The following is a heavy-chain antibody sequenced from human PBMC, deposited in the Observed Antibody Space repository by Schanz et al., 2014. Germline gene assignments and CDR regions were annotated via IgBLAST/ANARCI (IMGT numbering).Heavy chain of an antibody. Sequence: VQLEQSGAEVKKPGSSVKVSCKASGGTFSSFGINWVRQAPGQGLEWMGIINPSGGGTSYALRFQDRVTVTRDTSRSTVYMELSSLRSEDTAVYYCAGTYCSSTSCYTGYYYMDVWGKGTTVTVSS. CDR3: AGTYCSSTSCYTGYYYMDV. D-gene: IGHD2-2*02. CDR2: INPSGGGT. CDR1: GGTFSSFG. J-gene: IGHJ6*03. V-gene: IGHV1-46*01.